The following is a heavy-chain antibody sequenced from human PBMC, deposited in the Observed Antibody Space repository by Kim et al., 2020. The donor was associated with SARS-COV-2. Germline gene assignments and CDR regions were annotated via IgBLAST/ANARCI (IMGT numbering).Heavy chain of an antibody. Sequence: GGSLRLSCAASGFTFSSYWMHWVRQAPGKGLVWVSRINSDGSSTSYADSVKGRFTISRDNAKNTLYLKMNSLRAEDTAVYYCARDTYNWNYVFDPWGQGTLVTVSS. CDR1: GFTFSSYW. V-gene: IGHV3-74*01. J-gene: IGHJ5*02. CDR2: INSDGSST. D-gene: IGHD1-7*01. CDR3: ARDTYNWNYVFDP.